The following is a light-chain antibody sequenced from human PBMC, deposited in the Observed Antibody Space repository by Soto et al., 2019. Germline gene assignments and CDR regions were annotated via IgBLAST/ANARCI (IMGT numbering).Light chain of an antibody. CDR2: AAS. CDR1: QTIGNN. V-gene: IGKV3-15*01. Sequence: ELVMTQSPGTLSVSPWERATLSCRASQTIGNNLAWYQQSPGQAPRLLIYAASTRATGIPPRFSGSGSGTEFTLTISSLQSEDFAFYYCQYYNNWPPSITFGQGTRLENK. CDR3: QYYNNWPPSIT. J-gene: IGKJ5*01.